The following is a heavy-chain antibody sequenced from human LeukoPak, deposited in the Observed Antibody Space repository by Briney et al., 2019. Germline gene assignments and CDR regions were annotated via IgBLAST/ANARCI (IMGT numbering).Heavy chain of an antibody. CDR3: AELGITMIGGV. CDR1: GFTFSSYS. V-gene: IGHV3-21*01. CDR2: ISSSSSYT. Sequence: PGGSLRVSCEASGFTFSSYSMNWVRQAPGKGLEWVSSISSSSSYTYYAESVKGRFTISRGNAKNSLYLQMNSLRAEDTAVYYCAELGITMIGGVWGKGTTVTISS. D-gene: IGHD3-10*02. J-gene: IGHJ6*04.